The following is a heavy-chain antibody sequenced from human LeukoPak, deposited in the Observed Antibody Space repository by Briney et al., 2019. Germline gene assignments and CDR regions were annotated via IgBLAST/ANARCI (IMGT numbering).Heavy chain of an antibody. D-gene: IGHD4-17*01. V-gene: IGHV3-48*03. CDR1: GFTFSTYE. Sequence: GGSLRLSCEASGFTFSTYEMNWVRQTPGKGLEWVSCIGSSGSTIYYADSVKGRFTISRDNGKNSLYLHMNSLRAEDTALYYCAKDISDYGDYVFDYWGQGTLVTVSS. CDR3: AKDISDYGDYVFDY. J-gene: IGHJ4*02. CDR2: IGSSGSTI.